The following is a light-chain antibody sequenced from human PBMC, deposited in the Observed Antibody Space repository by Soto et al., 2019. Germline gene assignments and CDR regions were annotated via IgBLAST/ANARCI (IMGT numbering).Light chain of an antibody. V-gene: IGLV1-40*01. CDR3: LSGSVV. CDR2: GNS. Sequence: QSVLTQPPSVSGAPGQRVTISFTGSSSNIGAGYDVHWYKQLPGTAPKLLIYGNSNRPSGVPDRFSGSKSGTSASLAITGLQAEDEADYSRLSGSVVFGGGTKLTVL. J-gene: IGLJ2*01. CDR1: SSNIGAGYD.